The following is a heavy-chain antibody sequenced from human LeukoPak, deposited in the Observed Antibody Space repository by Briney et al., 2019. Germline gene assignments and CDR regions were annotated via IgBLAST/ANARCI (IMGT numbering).Heavy chain of an antibody. CDR1: GFTFSDYY. CDR3: AREALVPDY. Sequence: GGSLRLSCAASGFTFSDYYMSWIRQAPGTGLEWISYISTSGSTTLYADSVKGRFTISRDNAKNSLYLQMNSLRAEDTAVYYCAREALVPDYWGQGTPVTVSS. V-gene: IGHV3-11*01. CDR2: ISTSGSTT. D-gene: IGHD1-26*01. J-gene: IGHJ4*02.